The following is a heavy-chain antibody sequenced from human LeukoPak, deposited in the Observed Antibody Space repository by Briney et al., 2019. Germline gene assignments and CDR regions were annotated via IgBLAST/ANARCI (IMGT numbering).Heavy chain of an antibody. V-gene: IGHV1-46*01. CDR3: AREEKNYYDSSGYYVQPGAFDI. CDR2: INPSGGST. Sequence: ASVKVSCKASGYTFTSYGISWVRQAPGQGLEWMGIINPSGGSTSYAQKFQGRVTMTRDMSTSTVYMELSSLRSEDTAVYYCAREEKNYYDSSGYYVQPGAFDIWGQGTMVTVSS. D-gene: IGHD3-22*01. J-gene: IGHJ3*02. CDR1: GYTFTSYG.